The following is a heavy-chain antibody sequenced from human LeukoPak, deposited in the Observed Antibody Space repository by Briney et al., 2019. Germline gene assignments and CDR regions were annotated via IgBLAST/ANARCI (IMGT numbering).Heavy chain of an antibody. J-gene: IGHJ6*03. D-gene: IGHD2-15*01. CDR1: GFTFDDYA. Sequence: GRSLRLSCAASGFTFDDYAMHWVRHAPGKGLEWVSGISWNSGSIAYADSVKGRFTISRDNSKNSLYLQMNSLRAEDTALYYCAKDNGGVVYYYMDVWGKGTTVTVSS. CDR2: ISWNSGSI. V-gene: IGHV3-9*01. CDR3: AKDNGGVVYYYMDV.